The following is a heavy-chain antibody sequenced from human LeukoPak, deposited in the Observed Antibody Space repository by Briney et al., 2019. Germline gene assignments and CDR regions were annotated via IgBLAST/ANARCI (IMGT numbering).Heavy chain of an antibody. V-gene: IGHV1-18*01. J-gene: IGHJ4*02. CDR3: ARARPGAYCGTTSCFSDY. CDR2: ISAYNGNT. D-gene: IGHD2-2*01. Sequence: ASVKVSCKASGYIFTSYGISWVRQGPGQGLEWGGWISAYNGNTKFAPNLQDRVTMTTDTSTATAYMELRSLRLNDTAVYFCARARPGAYCGTTSCFSDYWGQGTLVTVSS. CDR1: GYIFTSYG.